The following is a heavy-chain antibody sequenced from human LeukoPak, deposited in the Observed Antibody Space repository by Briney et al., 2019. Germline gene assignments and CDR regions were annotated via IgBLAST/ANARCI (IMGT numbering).Heavy chain of an antibody. J-gene: IGHJ5*02. CDR2: ISHDETTK. D-gene: IGHD3-3*01. Sequence: GGSPRLSCAASGFTFSNFGLHWVRQAPGKGLEWVAVISHDETTKNYADSVKGRFTVSRDNSKNTLFLRMNNLTPEDTAVYYCAKGLDFSTWYGSWFGPWGQGTLVTVSS. CDR1: GFTFSNFG. V-gene: IGHV3-30*02. CDR3: AKGLDFSTWYGSWFGP.